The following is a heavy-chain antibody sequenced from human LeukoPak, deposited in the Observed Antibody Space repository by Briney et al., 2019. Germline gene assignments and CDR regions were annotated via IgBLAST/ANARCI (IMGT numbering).Heavy chain of an antibody. CDR2: IYHSGST. V-gene: IGHV4-38-2*02. J-gene: IGHJ6*03. CDR1: GGSISSGYY. D-gene: IGHD1-1*01. CDR3: ARGLPPNWNDLYYYYMDV. Sequence: KASETLSLTCTVSGGSISSGYYWGWIRQPPGKGLEWIGSIYHSGSTYYNPSLKSRVTISVDTSKNQFSLKLSSVTAADTAVYYCARGLPPNWNDLYYYYMDVWGKGTTVTVSS.